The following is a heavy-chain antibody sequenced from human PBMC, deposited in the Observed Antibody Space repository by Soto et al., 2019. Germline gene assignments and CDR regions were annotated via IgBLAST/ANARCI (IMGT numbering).Heavy chain of an antibody. V-gene: IGHV4-34*01. CDR1: GGFVSSGSYY. J-gene: IGHJ3*02. CDR2: MSHSGGT. Sequence: QVQLQQWGAGLLKPSETLSLTCAVYGGFVSSGSYYWSWIRQPPGKGLEWIGEMSHSGGTPFNPSLKSRVTISVDTTKKQFSLKMSSVTAADTALYYCARVERGTATTVVDAFDIWGPGTMVTVSS. D-gene: IGHD1-1*01. CDR3: ARVERGTATTVVDAFDI.